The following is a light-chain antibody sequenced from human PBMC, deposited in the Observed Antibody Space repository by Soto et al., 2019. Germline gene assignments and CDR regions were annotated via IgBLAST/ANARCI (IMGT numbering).Light chain of an antibody. CDR1: QSISSW. J-gene: IGKJ1*01. V-gene: IGKV1-5*01. Sequence: DIQMTQSPSTLSASLGDRVTITCRASQSISSWLAWYQQKLGRAPRLLIYDASSLEIGVPSRFSGSGSGTEFTLTISSLQPDDFATYYCQHYNSYSEAFGQRTKVDI. CDR2: DAS. CDR3: QHYNSYSEA.